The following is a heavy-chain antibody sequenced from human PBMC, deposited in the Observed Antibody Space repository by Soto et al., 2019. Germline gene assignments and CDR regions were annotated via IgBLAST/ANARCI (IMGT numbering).Heavy chain of an antibody. D-gene: IGHD6-13*01. Sequence: GGSLRLSCAASGFTFSSNGMHWVRQAPGKGLEWVAVISNDGSNKYYADSLKGRFTISRDNSKNTLYLEMNSLRVEDTAVYYCAKDALGAADHFDYWGQGTLVTVSS. V-gene: IGHV3-30*18. CDR2: ISNDGSNK. CDR1: GFTFSSNG. CDR3: AKDALGAADHFDY. J-gene: IGHJ4*02.